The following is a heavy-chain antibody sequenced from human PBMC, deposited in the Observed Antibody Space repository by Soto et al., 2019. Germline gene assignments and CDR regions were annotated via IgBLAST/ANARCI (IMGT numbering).Heavy chain of an antibody. D-gene: IGHD6-19*01. CDR3: ARVAVAGTRVDY. J-gene: IGHJ4*02. CDR1: GGSISSSNW. V-gene: IGHV4-4*02. Sequence: QVQLQESGPGLVKPSGTLSLTCAVSGGSISSSNWWSWVRQPPGKGLEWIGEIYHSGSTNYNPSRKSRVAIAVHXSKNQFSLKLSSVTAADTAVYYCARVAVAGTRVDYWGQGTLVTVSS. CDR2: IYHSGST.